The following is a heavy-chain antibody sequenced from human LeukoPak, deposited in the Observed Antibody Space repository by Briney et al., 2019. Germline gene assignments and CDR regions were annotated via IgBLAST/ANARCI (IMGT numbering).Heavy chain of an antibody. CDR3: ARERQAEAFDI. CDR2: INPNGGST. D-gene: IGHD6-25*01. CDR1: GFTFSSYG. Sequence: PGGSLRLSCAASGFTFSSYGMHWVRQAPGQGLEWMGIINPNGGSTNYAQKFQGRVTMTRDTSTSTVYMELSSLRSEDTAVYYCARERQAEAFDIWGQGTMVTVSS. J-gene: IGHJ3*02. V-gene: IGHV1-46*01.